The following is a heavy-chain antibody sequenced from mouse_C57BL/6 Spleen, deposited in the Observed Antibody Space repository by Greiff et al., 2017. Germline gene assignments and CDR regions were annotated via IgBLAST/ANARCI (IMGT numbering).Heavy chain of an antibody. Sequence: QVHVKQSGAELAKPGASVKLSCKASGYTFTSYWMHWVKQRPGQGLEWIGYINPSSGYTKYNQKFKDKATLTADKSSSTAYMQLSSLTYEDSAVYYCARSPYYGSSYSYYAMDYWGQGTSVTVSS. D-gene: IGHD1-1*01. CDR2: INPSSGYT. V-gene: IGHV1-7*01. J-gene: IGHJ4*01. CDR3: ARSPYYGSSYSYYAMDY. CDR1: GYTFTSYW.